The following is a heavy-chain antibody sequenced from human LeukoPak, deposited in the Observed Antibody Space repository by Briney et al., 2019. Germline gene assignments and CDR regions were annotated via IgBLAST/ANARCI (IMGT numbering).Heavy chain of an antibody. CDR3: ARATRGYLNWFDP. CDR2: INPNTGGT. D-gene: IGHD3-22*01. V-gene: IGHV1-2*02. CDR1: DYTFTAYY. J-gene: IGHJ5*02. Sequence: ASVKSSGRPFDYTFTAYYMHGCRRPPGQGLKWLGWINPNTGGTKYAQKFQGRVTMTRDTSISTAYMELSRLRSDDTAVYYCARATRGYLNWFDPWGQGTLVTVSS.